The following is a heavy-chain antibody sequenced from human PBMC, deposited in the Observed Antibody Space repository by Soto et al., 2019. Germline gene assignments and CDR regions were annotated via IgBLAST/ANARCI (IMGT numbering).Heavy chain of an antibody. J-gene: IGHJ6*02. CDR3: ARGPKMSVTGTYYNFGMDV. D-gene: IGHD1-1*01. V-gene: IGHV1-18*01. CDR2: SNSDTGHT. CDR1: GYTLSDYG. Sequence: QVQLVQSGGEVKKPGASVKVSCKASGYTLSDYGISWVRQAPGQGLEWMGWSNSDTGHTNYAQKFQGRVTMTTDTSTSTASMELVSLTCDDTAVYYCARGPKMSVTGTYYNFGMDVWGQGTTVTVSS.